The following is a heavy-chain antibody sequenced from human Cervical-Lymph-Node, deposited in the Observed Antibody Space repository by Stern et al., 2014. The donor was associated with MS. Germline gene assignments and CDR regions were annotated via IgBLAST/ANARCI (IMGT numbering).Heavy chain of an antibody. D-gene: IGHD6-19*01. Sequence: QVQLQQWGAGLLKPSETLSLTCAVYGGSFSGYYWSWIRQPPGKGLAWIGEINHSGSTNYNPSLKRRVPIPVDTSKNQFSLRLSSVTAADTAVYYCARKGEQWLARGWFDPWGQGTLVTVSS. J-gene: IGHJ5*02. CDR1: GGSFSGYY. CDR3: ARKGEQWLARGWFDP. CDR2: INHSGST. V-gene: IGHV4-34*01.